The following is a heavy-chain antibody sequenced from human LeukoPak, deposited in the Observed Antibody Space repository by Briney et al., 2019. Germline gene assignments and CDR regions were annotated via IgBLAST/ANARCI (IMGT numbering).Heavy chain of an antibody. V-gene: IGHV1-2*02. Sequence: ASVKVSCKASGYTFTGYYMHWVRQAPGQGLEWMGWINPNSGGTNYAQKFQGRVTMTRDTSIRTAYMELSRLRSDDTAVYYCARVGFEYGDNRWFDPWGRGTLVTVSS. J-gene: IGHJ5*02. D-gene: IGHD4-17*01. CDR3: ARVGFEYGDNRWFDP. CDR2: INPNSGGT. CDR1: GYTFTGYY.